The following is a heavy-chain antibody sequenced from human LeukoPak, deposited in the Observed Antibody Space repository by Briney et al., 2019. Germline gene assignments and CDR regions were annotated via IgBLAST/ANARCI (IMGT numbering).Heavy chain of an antibody. CDR1: GGSFSGYY. J-gene: IGHJ6*02. CDR3: ARHGEYCSGGSCYLGGMDV. Sequence: SETLSLTCAVYGGSFSGYYWSWIRQPPGKGLEWIGYIYYSGSTNYNPSLKSRVTISVDTSKNQFSLKLSSVTAADTAVYYCARHGEYCSGGSCYLGGMDVWGQGTTVTVSS. CDR2: IYYSGST. V-gene: IGHV4-59*08. D-gene: IGHD2-15*01.